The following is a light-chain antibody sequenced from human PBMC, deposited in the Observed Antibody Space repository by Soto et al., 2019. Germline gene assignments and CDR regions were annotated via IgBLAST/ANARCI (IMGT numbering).Light chain of an antibody. V-gene: IGKV3-20*01. CDR2: GAS. Sequence: EIVLTQSPGTLSLSPGERATLSCRASQSVSTRYLAWYQQKPGQAPRLLSYGASSRATGIPARFRGSGSGTEFTLAISSLKPEDSATYYCLQDINYPWTFGQGTKVDIK. CDR1: QSVSTRY. J-gene: IGKJ1*01. CDR3: LQDINYPWT.